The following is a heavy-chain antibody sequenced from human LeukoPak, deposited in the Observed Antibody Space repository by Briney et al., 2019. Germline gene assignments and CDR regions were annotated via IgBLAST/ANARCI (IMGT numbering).Heavy chain of an antibody. CDR2: ITSDSRYM. V-gene: IGHV3-21*01. J-gene: IGHJ4*02. CDR1: GFTFSSYN. D-gene: IGHD6-13*01. CDR3: ARGVPIAAAGEDSGELYYFDY. Sequence: GGSLRLSCAASGFTFSSYNMNWVRQAPGKGLEWVSSITSDSRYMYYADSVKGRFTISRDNAKNSLYLQMNSLRAEDTAVYYCARGVPIAAAGEDSGELYYFDYWGQGTLVTVSS.